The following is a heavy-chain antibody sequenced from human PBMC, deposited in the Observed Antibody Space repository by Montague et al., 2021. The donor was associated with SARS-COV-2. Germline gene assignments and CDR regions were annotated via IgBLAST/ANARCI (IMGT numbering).Heavy chain of an antibody. CDR3: ARWDPQTLTLIGLRGKSASDY. D-gene: IGHD4-23*01. J-gene: IGHJ4*02. Sequence: SETLSLTCAVYGGSFSGYYWTWIRQSPGKGLEWIAEINHSGTTNYNFNPSLRSRVTISVDTSKSQFSLKLILVTAADTGVYYCARWDPQTLTLIGLRGKSASDYWGQGTLVTVSS. CDR2: INHSGTT. V-gene: IGHV4-34*01. CDR1: GGSFSGYY.